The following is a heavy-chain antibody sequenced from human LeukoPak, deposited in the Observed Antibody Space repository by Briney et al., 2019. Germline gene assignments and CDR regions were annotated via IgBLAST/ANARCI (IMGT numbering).Heavy chain of an antibody. CDR3: ARIRITGTTAID. CDR2: IDWDDDK. Sequence: SGPALVQPTQTRTLTYTSSGFLVSTKGMCGSWIGQPPVKALEWLALIDWDDDKYYNTSRKNRLTISTHTSKNPLVLTMTTIDPVDTATYYCARIRITGTTAIDWGQGTLVTVSS. D-gene: IGHD1-20*01. J-gene: IGHJ4*02. V-gene: IGHV2-70*01. CDR1: GFLVSTKGMC.